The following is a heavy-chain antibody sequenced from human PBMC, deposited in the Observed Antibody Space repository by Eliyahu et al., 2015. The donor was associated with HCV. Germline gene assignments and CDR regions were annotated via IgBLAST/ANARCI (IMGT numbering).Heavy chain of an antibody. CDR3: ARDPTSRRGPFDY. Sequence: EVQLLESXXGLIQPGGSLXLSCAASGFXFSSFAMXWVRQAPGKGLEWVSGISETGGSTYYVDSVKGRFTISRDNSRNTVFLQMNSLRVEDTAIYYCARDPTSRRGPFDYWGQGTLVTVSS. CDR2: ISETGGST. D-gene: IGHD3/OR15-3a*01. J-gene: IGHJ4*02. V-gene: IGHV3-23*01. CDR1: GFXFSSFA.